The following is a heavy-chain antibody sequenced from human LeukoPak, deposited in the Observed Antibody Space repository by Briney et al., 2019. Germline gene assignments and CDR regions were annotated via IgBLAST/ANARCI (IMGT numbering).Heavy chain of an antibody. D-gene: IGHD2/OR15-2a*01. CDR1: GGSISGSSRSSYY. V-gene: IGHV4-61*01. CDR2: IYETGST. Sequence: PSETLSLTCTVSGGSISGSSRSSYYWSWFRQPPGKGLEWIGYIYETGSTIYNPSLESRSTISIDTSKSLFSLRLISVTAADTAVYYCARHAGFYGLGGFDYWGQGTLVTVSS. CDR3: ARHAGFYGLGGFDY. J-gene: IGHJ4*02.